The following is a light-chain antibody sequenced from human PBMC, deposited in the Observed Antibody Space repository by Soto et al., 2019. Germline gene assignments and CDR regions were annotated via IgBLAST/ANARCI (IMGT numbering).Light chain of an antibody. CDR2: GAS. J-gene: IGKJ4*01. CDR1: QSVRSN. V-gene: IGKV3-15*01. Sequence: EIVMTQSPATLSVSPGERATLFCRASQSVRSNFLAWYQQKTGQAPSLLIYGASIRATGIPARFSGSGSGTEFTLTINSLQSEDFAVYYCQQHSAWPLTFGGGTKVEIK. CDR3: QQHSAWPLT.